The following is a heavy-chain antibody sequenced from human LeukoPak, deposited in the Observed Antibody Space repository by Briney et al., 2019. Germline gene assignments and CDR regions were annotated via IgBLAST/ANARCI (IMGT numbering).Heavy chain of an antibody. D-gene: IGHD6-19*01. CDR3: ARVRLYSSGWYSNWFDP. CDR2: IYISGNT. V-gene: IGHV4-4*07. CDR1: GGSISTYY. Sequence: SETLSLTCTVSGGSISTYYWSWIRQPAGKGLEWVGRIYISGNTNYNPSLKSRVTMSVDTSKNQFSLKLSSVTAADTAVYYCARVRLYSSGWYSNWFDPWGQGTLVTVSS. J-gene: IGHJ5*02.